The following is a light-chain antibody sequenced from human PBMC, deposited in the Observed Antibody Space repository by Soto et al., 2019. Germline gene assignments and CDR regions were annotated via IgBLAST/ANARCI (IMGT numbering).Light chain of an antibody. CDR2: DAS. Sequence: DIQLTQSPSTLSASVCDRVTITCRASQSISSWLAWYQQKPGKAPKLLIYDASSLESGVPSRFSGSGSGTEFTLTISCLQPDDFATYYCQQYNSYSWTFGQGSKVDIK. CDR3: QQYNSYSWT. V-gene: IGKV1-5*01. CDR1: QSISSW. J-gene: IGKJ1*01.